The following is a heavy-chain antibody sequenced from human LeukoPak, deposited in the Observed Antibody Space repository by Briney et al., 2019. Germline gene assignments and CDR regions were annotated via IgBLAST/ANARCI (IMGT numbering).Heavy chain of an antibody. CDR3: AKGGNYDSSGYYYY. J-gene: IGHJ4*02. D-gene: IGHD3-22*01. V-gene: IGHV3-23*01. CDR2: ISGSGGST. CDR1: GFTFSSYA. Sequence: GGSLRLSCAASGFTFSSYAMSWVRQAPGKGLEWASAISGSGGSTYYADSVKGRFTISRDNSKNTLYLQMNSLRAEDTAVYYCAKGGNYDSSGYYYYWGQGTLVTVSS.